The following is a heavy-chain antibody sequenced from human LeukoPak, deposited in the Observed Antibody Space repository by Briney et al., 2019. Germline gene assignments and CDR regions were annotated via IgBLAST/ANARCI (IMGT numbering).Heavy chain of an antibody. Sequence: PGGSLRLSCAASGFTFSSYSMHWVRQAPGKGLEWVAFVRYDGSKKYYTHSVKGRFTISRDNSKNTLYLQMNSLRAEDTAVYYCARVKVDIVATTTRGNYYYYYMDVWGKGTTVTISS. CDR2: VRYDGSKK. J-gene: IGHJ6*03. CDR1: GFTFSSYS. CDR3: ARVKVDIVATTTRGNYYYYYMDV. V-gene: IGHV3-30*02. D-gene: IGHD5-12*01.